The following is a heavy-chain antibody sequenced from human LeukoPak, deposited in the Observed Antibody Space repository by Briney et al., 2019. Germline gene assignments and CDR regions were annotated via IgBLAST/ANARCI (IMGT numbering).Heavy chain of an antibody. V-gene: IGHV1-18*01. CDR3: ARDGGRGWYQDFEAFDI. Sequence: ASVKVSCKASGYTFTSYGISWVRQAPGQGLEWMGWISAYNGNTNYAQKPQGRVTMTTDTSTSTAYMELRSLRSDDTAVYYCARDGGRGWYQDFEAFDIWGQGTMVTVSS. J-gene: IGHJ3*02. D-gene: IGHD6-19*01. CDR1: GYTFTSYG. CDR2: ISAYNGNT.